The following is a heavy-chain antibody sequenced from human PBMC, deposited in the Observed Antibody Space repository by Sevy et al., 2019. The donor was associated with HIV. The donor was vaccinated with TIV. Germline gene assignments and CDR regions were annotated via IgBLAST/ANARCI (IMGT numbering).Heavy chain of an antibody. CDR3: AGDIAVAGNYFDY. J-gene: IGHJ4*02. D-gene: IGHD6-19*01. Sequence: GGSLRLSCAASGFTFSSYAMHWVRQAPGKGLEWVAVISYDGSNKYYADSVKGRFTISRDNSKNTVYLQMKSLRAEDTAVYYCAGDIAVAGNYFDYWGQGTLVTVSS. V-gene: IGHV3-30-3*01. CDR1: GFTFSSYA. CDR2: ISYDGSNK.